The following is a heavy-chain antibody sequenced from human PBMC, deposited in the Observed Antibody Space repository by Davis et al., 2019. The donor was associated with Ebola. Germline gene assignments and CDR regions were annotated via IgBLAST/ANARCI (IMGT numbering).Heavy chain of an antibody. CDR3: VARPTMIVVGRFDY. V-gene: IGHV4-39*01. CDR2: IYYSGST. CDR1: GGSISSSSYY. J-gene: IGHJ4*02. Sequence: PSETLSLTCTVSGGSISSSSYYWGWIRQPPGKGLEWIGSIYYSGSTYYNPSLKSRVTISVDTSKNQFSLKLSSVTAADTAVYYCVARPTMIVVGRFDYWGQGTLVTVSS. D-gene: IGHD3-22*01.